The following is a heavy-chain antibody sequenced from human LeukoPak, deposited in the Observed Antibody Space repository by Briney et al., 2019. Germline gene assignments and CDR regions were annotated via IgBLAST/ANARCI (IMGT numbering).Heavy chain of an antibody. CDR3: ARAGFVGGFDY. V-gene: IGHV3-23*01. Sequence: PGGSLRLSCAASGFTFSSYGMSWVRQAPGKGLEWVSAISGSGGSTYYADSVKGRFTISRDNAKNSLYLQMNSLRAEDTAVYYCARAGFVGGFDYWGQGTLVTVSS. CDR2: ISGSGGST. D-gene: IGHD3-10*01. CDR1: GFTFSSYG. J-gene: IGHJ4*02.